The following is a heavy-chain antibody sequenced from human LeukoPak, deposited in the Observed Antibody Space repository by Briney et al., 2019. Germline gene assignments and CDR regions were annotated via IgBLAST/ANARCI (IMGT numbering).Heavy chain of an antibody. V-gene: IGHV4-61*02. J-gene: IGHJ5*02. Sequence: SQTLSLTCTVSGGSISSGSYYWSWIRQPAGKGLEWIGRIYTSGSTNYNPSLKSLVTISVDTSKNQFSLKLSSVTAADTAVYYCARGDYDILTGYLNWFDPWGQGTLVTVSS. CDR1: GGSISSGSYY. D-gene: IGHD3-9*01. CDR3: ARGDYDILTGYLNWFDP. CDR2: IYTSGST.